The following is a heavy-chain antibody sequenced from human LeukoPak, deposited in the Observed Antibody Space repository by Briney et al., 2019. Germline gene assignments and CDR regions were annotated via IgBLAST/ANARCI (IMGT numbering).Heavy chain of an antibody. D-gene: IGHD2-15*01. J-gene: IGHJ6*02. CDR1: GGTFSSYA. Sequence: SVKVSCKASGGTFSSYAISWVRQAPGQGLEWMGGTIPIFGTANYAQKFQGRVTITADESTSTAYMELSSLRSEDTAVYYCARGDSDTYYYYGMDVWGQGTTVTVSS. V-gene: IGHV1-69*13. CDR3: ARGDSDTYYYYGMDV. CDR2: TIPIFGTA.